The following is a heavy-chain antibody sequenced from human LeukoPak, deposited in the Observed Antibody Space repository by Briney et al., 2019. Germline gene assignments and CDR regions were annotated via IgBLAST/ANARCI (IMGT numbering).Heavy chain of an antibody. Sequence: SQTLSLTCTVSGGSVSSGSSFWDWIRQPAGKGLEWIGRIYTTESTNYNPSLKSRVTISVDTSKNQFSLKLRSVTAADTAVYYCARSRIAVAANWFDPWGQGTLVTVSS. D-gene: IGHD6-19*01. J-gene: IGHJ5*02. CDR3: ARSRIAVAANWFDP. CDR2: IYTTEST. CDR1: GGSVSSGSSF. V-gene: IGHV4-61*02.